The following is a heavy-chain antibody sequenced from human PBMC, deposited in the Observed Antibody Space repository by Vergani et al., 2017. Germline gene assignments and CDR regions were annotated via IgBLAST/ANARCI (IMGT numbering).Heavy chain of an antibody. Sequence: QLQLQESGPGLVKPSETLSLTCTVSGGSISSSSYYWGWIRQPPGKGLEWIGSIYYSGSTYYNPSLKSRVTMSVDTSKNQFSLKLSSVTAADTAVYYCARVRRFLEWPRIGWFDPWGQGTLVTVSS. V-gene: IGHV4-39*07. D-gene: IGHD3-3*01. CDR2: IYYSGST. J-gene: IGHJ5*02. CDR1: GGSISSSSYY. CDR3: ARVRRFLEWPRIGWFDP.